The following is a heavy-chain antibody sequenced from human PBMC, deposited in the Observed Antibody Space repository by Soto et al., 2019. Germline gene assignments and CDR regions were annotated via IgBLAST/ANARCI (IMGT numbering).Heavy chain of an antibody. J-gene: IGHJ4*02. V-gene: IGHV3-7*01. D-gene: IGHD6-6*01. CDR3: ARDGYVQLVPDY. CDR1: GFTFSSYW. Sequence: EVQLVESGGGLVQPGGSLRLSCAASGFTFSSYWMSWVRQATGRGLEWVANIKQDGSEKYYVDSVKGRFTISRDNAKNSLYLQLNSLRAEDTAVYYCARDGYVQLVPDYWGQGTLVTVSS. CDR2: IKQDGSEK.